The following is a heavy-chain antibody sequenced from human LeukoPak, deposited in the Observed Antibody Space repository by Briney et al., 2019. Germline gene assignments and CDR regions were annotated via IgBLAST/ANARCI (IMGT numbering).Heavy chain of an antibody. V-gene: IGHV3-7*01. Sequence: GGSLRLSCAASGFTFSSYWMSWVRQAPGKGLEWVANIKQDGSEKYYVDSVKGRFTISRDNAKNSLYLQMNSLRAEDTAVYYCARGPTYYDFWSGYYNNNLFDYWGQGTLVTVSS. CDR1: GFTFSSYW. CDR2: IKQDGSEK. J-gene: IGHJ4*02. CDR3: ARGPTYYDFWSGYYNNNLFDY. D-gene: IGHD3-3*01.